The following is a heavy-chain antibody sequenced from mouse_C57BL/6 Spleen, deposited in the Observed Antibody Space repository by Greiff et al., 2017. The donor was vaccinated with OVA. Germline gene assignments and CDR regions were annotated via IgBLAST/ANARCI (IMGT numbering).Heavy chain of an antibody. CDR2: ISSGGSYT. CDR3: ARDEGGYFDY. J-gene: IGHJ2*01. V-gene: IGHV5-6*02. CDR1: GFTFSSYG. Sequence: DVKLVESGGDLVKPGGSLKLSCAASGFTFSSYGMSWVRQTPDKRLEWVATISSGGSYTYYPDSVKGRFTISRDNAKNTLYLQISSLKSEDTAMYYWARDEGGYFDYWGQGTTLTVSS.